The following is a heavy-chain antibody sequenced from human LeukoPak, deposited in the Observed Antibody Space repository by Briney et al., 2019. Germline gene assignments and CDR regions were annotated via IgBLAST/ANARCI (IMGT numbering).Heavy chain of an antibody. Sequence: GGSLRLSCSASGFPFSGREMAWVRQAPGKGLESVSYMSKNGKTILHADSVKGRFTISRDNAKNSLFLQMDSLRAEDTAFYYCARASYTGFDLHFDQWGQGTLVTVSS. J-gene: IGHJ4*02. V-gene: IGHV3-48*03. CDR2: MSKNGKTI. D-gene: IGHD5-12*01. CDR1: GFPFSGRE. CDR3: ARASYTGFDLHFDQ.